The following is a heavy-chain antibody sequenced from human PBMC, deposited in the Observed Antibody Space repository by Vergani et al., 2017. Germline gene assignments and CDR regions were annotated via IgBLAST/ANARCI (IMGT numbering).Heavy chain of an antibody. D-gene: IGHD4-17*01. J-gene: IGHJ3*02. CDR1: GFTFSSYG. CDR3: AKSTSGGDYGNDAFDI. V-gene: IGHV3-30*18. Sequence: QVQLVESGGGVVQPGRSLRLSCAASGFTFSSYGMHWVRQAPGKGLEWVAVISYDGSNKYYADSVKGRFTISRDNSKNTLYLQINSLRAEDTAVYYCAKSTSGGDYGNDAFDIWGQGTMVTVSS. CDR2: ISYDGSNK.